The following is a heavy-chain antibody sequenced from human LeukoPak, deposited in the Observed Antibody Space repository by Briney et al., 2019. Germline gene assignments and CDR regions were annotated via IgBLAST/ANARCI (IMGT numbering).Heavy chain of an antibody. J-gene: IGHJ4*02. Sequence: GESLKISCRVSGYSFTTYWICWVRQMPGKGLEWTGIIYPGDSDTRYSPSFQGQVTISADKSISTAYLQWSSLKASDTAMYYCARRWELYYFDYWGQGTLVTVSS. V-gene: IGHV5-51*01. CDR1: GYSFTTYW. D-gene: IGHD1-26*01. CDR2: IYPGDSDT. CDR3: ARRWELYYFDY.